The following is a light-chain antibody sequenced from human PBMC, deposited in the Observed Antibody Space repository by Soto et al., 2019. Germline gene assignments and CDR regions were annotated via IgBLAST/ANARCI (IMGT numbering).Light chain of an antibody. Sequence: DVQMTQSPCSLSASVVDRFTITCLASQSIVTYLNWYQQKPGKAPKLLIYAASSLQSGVPSRFSGSGSGTDFTLTISSLQPEDFATYYCQQSYSTLLTFGGGTKVDIK. V-gene: IGKV1-39*01. CDR3: QQSYSTLLT. J-gene: IGKJ4*01. CDR2: AAS. CDR1: QSIVTY.